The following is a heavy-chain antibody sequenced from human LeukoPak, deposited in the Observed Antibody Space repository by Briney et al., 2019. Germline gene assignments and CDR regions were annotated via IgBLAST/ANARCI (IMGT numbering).Heavy chain of an antibody. V-gene: IGHV3-30*02. CDR1: GFTFSSYG. Sequence: GGSLRLSCAASGFTFSSYGMHWVRQAPGKGLEWVAFIRYDGSNKYYADSVKGRFTISRDNSKNTLYLQMNSLRAEDTAVYYCAKDPHFDWSYGGFDYWGQGTLVTVSS. CDR3: AKDPHFDWSYGGFDY. J-gene: IGHJ4*02. D-gene: IGHD3-9*01. CDR2: IRYDGSNK.